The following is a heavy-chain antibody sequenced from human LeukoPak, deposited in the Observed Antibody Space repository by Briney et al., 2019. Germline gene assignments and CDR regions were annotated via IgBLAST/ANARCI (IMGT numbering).Heavy chain of an antibody. D-gene: IGHD2-8*01. CDR3: ARGLRLMVYATYGMDV. J-gene: IGHJ6*02. Sequence: ASVKVSCKATGYTFTGYYMHWVRQAPGQGLEWMGRINPNSGGTNYAQKFQGRVTMTRDTSISTAYMELSRLRSDDTAVYYCARGLRLMVYATYGMDVWGQGTTVTVSS. CDR1: GYTFTGYY. CDR2: INPNSGGT. V-gene: IGHV1-2*06.